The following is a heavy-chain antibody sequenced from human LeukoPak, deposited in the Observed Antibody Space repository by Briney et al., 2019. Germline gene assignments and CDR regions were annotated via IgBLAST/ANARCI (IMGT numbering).Heavy chain of an antibody. CDR1: TGSITDYY. V-gene: IGHV4-4*07. CDR3: AREGKWFGTYYYCLDV. CDR2: IYSSGGT. Sequence: SETLSLTCTVSTGSITDYYRSWVRQPAGKGLEWLGCIYSSGGTTYNASPMSRITMSVDTSKNQFSLKMTSVTAADTAVYYCAREGKWFGTYYYCLDVWGKGTTVTVPS. J-gene: IGHJ6*04. D-gene: IGHD3-10*01.